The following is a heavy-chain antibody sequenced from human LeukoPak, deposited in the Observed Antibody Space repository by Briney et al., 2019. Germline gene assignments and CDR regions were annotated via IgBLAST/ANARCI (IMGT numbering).Heavy chain of an antibody. J-gene: IGHJ6*03. CDR1: GFTFSSYE. V-gene: IGHV3-48*03. Sequence: LPGGSLRLSCAASGFTFSSYEVNWVRQAPGKGLEWVSYISSSGSTIYYADSVKGRFTISRDNAKNSLYLQMNSLRAEDTAVYYCARATPNPQRGYSYGRERYYYYYMDVWGKGTTVTVSS. D-gene: IGHD5-18*01. CDR3: ARATPNPQRGYSYGRERYYYYYMDV. CDR2: ISSSGSTI.